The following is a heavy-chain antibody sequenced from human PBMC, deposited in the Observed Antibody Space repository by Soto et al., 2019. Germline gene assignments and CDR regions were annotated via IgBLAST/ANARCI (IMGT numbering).Heavy chain of an antibody. CDR1: GFTFSSYS. J-gene: IGHJ4*02. Sequence: QVQLVESGGGMVQPGRSLRLSCAASGFTFSSYSMHWVRQAPGKGLEWVAAMSFDGNSKYFADSVKGRFTISSDNSKNTLFLQMNSLGAHDSAVYYCARGRSVIDHDDFEYWGQGTLVTVSS. CDR3: ARGRSVIDHDDFEY. V-gene: IGHV3-30-3*01. D-gene: IGHD2-21*01. CDR2: MSFDGNSK.